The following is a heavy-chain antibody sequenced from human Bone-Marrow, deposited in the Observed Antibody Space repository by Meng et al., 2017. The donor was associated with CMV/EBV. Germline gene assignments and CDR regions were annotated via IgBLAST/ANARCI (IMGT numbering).Heavy chain of an antibody. J-gene: IGHJ4*02. V-gene: IGHV4-39*07. Sequence: SETLSLTCTVSGGSISSSSYYWGWIRQPPGKGLEWIGNIYYSGSTYYNPSLKSRVTISVDTSKNQFSLKLSSVTAADTAVYYCALYDFWSGYYTWGQGTLVTVSS. D-gene: IGHD3-3*01. CDR1: GGSISSSSYY. CDR2: IYYSGST. CDR3: ALYDFWSGYYT.